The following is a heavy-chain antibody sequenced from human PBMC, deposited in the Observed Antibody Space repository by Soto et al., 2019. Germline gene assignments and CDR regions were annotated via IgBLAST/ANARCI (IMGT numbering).Heavy chain of an antibody. CDR1: GFTFSRDW. J-gene: IGHJ4*02. Sequence: EVQLVESGGDLVQPGGSLRLSCAASGFTFSRDWMHWVRQAPGKGLVWVSRINSDGSSTSYAESVKGRFTISRDNAKNTMYLQMNSLRAEDTAVYYCAGDPDVRGYWGQGTLVTVSS. CDR3: AGDPDVRGY. V-gene: IGHV3-74*01. CDR2: INSDGSST.